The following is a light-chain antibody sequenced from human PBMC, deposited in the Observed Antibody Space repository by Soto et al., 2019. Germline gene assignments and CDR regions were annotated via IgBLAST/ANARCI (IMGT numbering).Light chain of an antibody. CDR2: GAS. CDR1: QSVSSNY. V-gene: IGKV3-20*01. Sequence: EIVLTQSPDTVSLSPGETATLSCRASQSVSSNYLAWYQKKPGQAPRLLIYGASSRGTGIPDRFSGSGSGKDFTLTISRLEPEDFAVFYCQQYDNSITFGQGTRLE. CDR3: QQYDNSIT. J-gene: IGKJ5*01.